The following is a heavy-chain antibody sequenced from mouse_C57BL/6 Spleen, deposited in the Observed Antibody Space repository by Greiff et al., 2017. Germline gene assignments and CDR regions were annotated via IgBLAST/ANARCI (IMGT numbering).Heavy chain of an antibody. CDR3: ARDGTFAY. V-gene: IGHV1-82*01. CDR2: IYPGDGDT. J-gene: IGHJ3*01. CDR1: GYAFSSSW. Sequence: LVKPGASVKISCKASGYAFSSSWMNWVKQRPGKGLEWIGRIYPGDGDTNYNGKFKGKATLTADKSSSTAYMQLSSLTSEDSAVYFCARDGTFAYWGQGTLVTVSA. D-gene: IGHD2-1*01.